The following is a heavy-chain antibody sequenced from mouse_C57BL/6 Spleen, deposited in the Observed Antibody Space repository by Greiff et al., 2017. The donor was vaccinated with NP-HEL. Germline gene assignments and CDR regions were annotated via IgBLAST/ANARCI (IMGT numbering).Heavy chain of an antibody. CDR1: GFTFSNYW. D-gene: IGHD6-1*01. CDR3: TGTSVSHDY. CDR2: IRLKSDNYAT. Sequence: DVKLQESGGGLVQPGGSIKLSCVASGFTFSNYWINWVRPSPEKGLEWVAQIRLKSDNYATHYAESVNGRFTISRDDSKSSVYLQMNNLRAEDTGMYYCTGTSVSHDYWGQGTTLTVSS. J-gene: IGHJ2*01. V-gene: IGHV6-3*01.